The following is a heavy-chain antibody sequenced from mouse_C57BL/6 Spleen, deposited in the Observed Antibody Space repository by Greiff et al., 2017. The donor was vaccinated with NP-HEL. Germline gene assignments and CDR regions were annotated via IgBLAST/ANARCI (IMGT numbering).Heavy chain of an antibody. CDR1: GYTFTSYG. CDR3: ARLDYGSSPYFDY. V-gene: IGHV1-81*01. D-gene: IGHD1-1*01. CDR2: IYPRSGNT. J-gene: IGHJ2*01. Sequence: QVHVKQSGAELARPGASVKLSCKASGYTFTSYGISWVKQRTGQGLEWIGEIYPRSGNTYYNEKFKGKATLTADKSSSTAYMELRSLTSEDSAVYFCARLDYGSSPYFDYWGQGTTLTVSS.